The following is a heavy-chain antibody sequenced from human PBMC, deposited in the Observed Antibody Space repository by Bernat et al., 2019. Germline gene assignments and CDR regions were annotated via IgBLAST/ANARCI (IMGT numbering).Heavy chain of an antibody. CDR3: ARSRLQLERHPEN. V-gene: IGHV3-30*01. Sequence: QVQLVESGGGAVQPGRSLRLSCAASGFTFSSYAMHWVRQAPGKGLEWVAVISYDGSNKYYSDSVKGRFTISRDNSKNTLYLQMNSLRAEDTAVYYCARSRLQLERHPENWDQGTLVTVSS. CDR2: ISYDGSNK. CDR1: GFTFSSYA. J-gene: IGHJ4*01. D-gene: IGHD1-1*01.